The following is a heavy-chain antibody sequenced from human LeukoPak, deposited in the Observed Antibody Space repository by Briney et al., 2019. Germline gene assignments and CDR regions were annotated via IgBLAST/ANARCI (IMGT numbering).Heavy chain of an antibody. CDR1: GFSLSTSGVG. V-gene: IGHV2-5*02. CDR3: ALPSSGWTGGAFDI. Sequence: SGPTLVNPTQTLTLTCTFSGFSLSTSGVGVGWIRQPPGKALEWLALIYWDDDKRYSPSLKSRLTITKDTSKNQVVLTMTNMDPVDTATYYCALPSSGWTGGAFDIWGQGTMVTVSS. D-gene: IGHD6-19*01. CDR2: IYWDDDK. J-gene: IGHJ3*02.